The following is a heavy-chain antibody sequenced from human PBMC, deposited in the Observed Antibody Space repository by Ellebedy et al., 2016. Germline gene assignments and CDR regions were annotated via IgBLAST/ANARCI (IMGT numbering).Heavy chain of an antibody. CDR2: IYYSGST. Sequence: SETLSLTXTVSGGSISSSSYYWGWIRQPPGKGLEWIGSIYYSGSTYYNPSLKSRVTISVDTSKNQFSLKLSSVTAADTAVYYCARHPRRSYYDSSGYSWGQGTMVTVSS. J-gene: IGHJ3*01. V-gene: IGHV4-39*01. CDR3: ARHPRRSYYDSSGYS. D-gene: IGHD3-22*01. CDR1: GGSISSSSYY.